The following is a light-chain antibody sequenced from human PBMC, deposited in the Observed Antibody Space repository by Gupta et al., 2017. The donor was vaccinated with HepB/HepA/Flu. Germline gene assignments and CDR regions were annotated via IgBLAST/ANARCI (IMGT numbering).Light chain of an antibody. CDR3: GTWESGRSWV. Sequence: QAVLTQPPSVSAAPGQKVTISCSGSSSNIGNNYVSWYQHIPGTAPILLLYENNKRPAGIPDRFSGSKSGTSATLGITGRQTGDEADYYCGTWESGRSWVFGGGTKLTVL. CDR2: ENN. J-gene: IGLJ3*02. CDR1: SSNIGNNY. V-gene: IGLV1-51*02.